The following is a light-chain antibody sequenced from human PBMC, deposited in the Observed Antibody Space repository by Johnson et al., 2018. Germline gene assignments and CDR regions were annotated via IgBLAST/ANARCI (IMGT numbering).Light chain of an antibody. J-gene: IGLJ1*01. CDR3: GTWDCSRMAGNV. CDR2: ENN. CDR1: SSNIGNNY. V-gene: IGLV1-51*02. Sequence: QSVLTQPPSVSAAPGQKVTISCSGSSSNIGNNYVSWYQQLPGTAPKLLIYENNKRPSGIPDRFSGSKSGPSATLGITGLQPGDEADDYCGTWDCSRMAGNVFGTGTKVTVL.